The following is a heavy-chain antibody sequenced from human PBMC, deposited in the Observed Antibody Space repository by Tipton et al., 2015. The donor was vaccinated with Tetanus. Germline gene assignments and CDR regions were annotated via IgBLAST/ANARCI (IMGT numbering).Heavy chain of an antibody. CDR1: GFTFSTHG. Sequence: SLRLSCAASGFTFSTHGMHWVRQAPGKGLEWVALVWYDGTRKYYTESVEGRFTISRDNSKNTLYLQMDSLRVEDTATSFCARERFVEWLRPLAFRGQGTLVTVSS. J-gene: IGHJ4*02. V-gene: IGHV3-33*01. D-gene: IGHD3-3*01. CDR3: ARERFVEWLRPLAF. CDR2: VWYDGTRK.